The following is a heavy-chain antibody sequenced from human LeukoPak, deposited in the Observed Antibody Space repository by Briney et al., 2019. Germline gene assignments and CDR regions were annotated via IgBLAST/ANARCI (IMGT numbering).Heavy chain of an antibody. CDR3: ARLYLPATRFDY. V-gene: IGHV4-34*01. J-gene: IGHJ4*02. D-gene: IGHD5-24*01. CDR2: INHSGST. CDR1: GGSFSGYY. Sequence: PSETLSLTCAVYGGSFSGYYWCWIRQPPGKGLEWIGEINHSGSTNYNPSLKSRVTISVDTSKNQFSLKLTSVTAADTAVYYCARLYLPATRFDYWGQGTLVTVSS.